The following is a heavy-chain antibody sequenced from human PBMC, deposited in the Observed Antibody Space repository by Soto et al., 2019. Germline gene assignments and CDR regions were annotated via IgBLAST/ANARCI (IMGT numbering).Heavy chain of an antibody. CDR3: ARYLLGRSKLLTAPHHYYYCVMDV. J-gene: IGHJ6*02. V-gene: IGHV1-18*01. CDR1: GYTFTSYG. CDR2: ISAYNGNT. D-gene: IGHD2-21*02. Sequence: GASVKVSCKASGYTFTSYGISWVRQAPGQGLEWMGWISAYNGNTNYAQKLQGRVTMTTDTSTSTAYMELRSLRSDDTAVYYCARYLLGRSKLLTAPHHYYYCVMDVWGQGTTVPVSS.